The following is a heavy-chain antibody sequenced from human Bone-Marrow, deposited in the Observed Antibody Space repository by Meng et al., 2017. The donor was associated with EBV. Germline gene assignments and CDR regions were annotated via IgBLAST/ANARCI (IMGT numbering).Heavy chain of an antibody. CDR2: IYDGGTT. CDR1: GASVSGGTFH. Sequence: QVHHQGPGPGLVRPSATPSLTCTVSGASVSGGTFHRSWIRQPPGKELEWIGYIYDGGTTIYNPSLKSRVTIFLDTSRNQFSLGLRSVTTADTAVYYCAKSSSSTPGVVDSWGQGTLVTVSS. D-gene: IGHD6-6*01. J-gene: IGHJ4*02. V-gene: IGHV4-61*01. CDR3: AKSSSSTPGVVDS.